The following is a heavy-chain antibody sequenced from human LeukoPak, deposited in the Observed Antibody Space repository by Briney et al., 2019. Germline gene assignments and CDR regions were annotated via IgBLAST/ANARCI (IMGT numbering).Heavy chain of an antibody. CDR3: ARRAGSYSHSYDY. J-gene: IGHJ4*02. CDR1: GFTFSTFA. V-gene: IGHV3-23*03. D-gene: IGHD2-15*01. CDR2: IYSGGST. Sequence: PGGSLRLSCEASGFTFSTFAMIWVRQAPGRGLEWVSFIYSGGSTYYADSVRGRFIISRDNSKNTLYLQMNSLRAEDTAVYYCARRAGSYSHSYDYWGQGTLVTVSS.